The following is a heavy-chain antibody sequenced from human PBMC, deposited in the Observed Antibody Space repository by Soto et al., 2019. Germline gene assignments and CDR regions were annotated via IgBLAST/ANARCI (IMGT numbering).Heavy chain of an antibody. J-gene: IGHJ4*02. CDR3: ARHPVYATGWQIDY. CDR1: SGSISSSNW. V-gene: IGHV4-4*02. Sequence: KASETLSLTCAVSSGSISSSNWWSWVRQPPGKGQEWIGRIYNSGRTYYNASLKSRVSISIDTSKNQFSLKLTSVTAADTAVYYCARHPVYATGWQIDYWGQGALVTVSS. D-gene: IGHD2-2*01. CDR2: IYNSGRT.